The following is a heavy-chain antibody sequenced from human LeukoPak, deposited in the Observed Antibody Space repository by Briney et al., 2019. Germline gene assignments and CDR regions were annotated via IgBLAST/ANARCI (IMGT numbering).Heavy chain of an antibody. Sequence: GGSLRLSCAASGFTVHSNYMSWVRQAPGKGLEWVSVIDRSGVTHYADSVKGRFTISRDNSKNTLYLQMNSLRAEDTGVYYCAREVTRGELYYYYYMDVWGNGTTVTISS. CDR3: AREVTRGELYYYYYMDV. CDR2: IDRSGVT. V-gene: IGHV3-53*01. D-gene: IGHD3-16*01. J-gene: IGHJ6*03. CDR1: GFTVHSNY.